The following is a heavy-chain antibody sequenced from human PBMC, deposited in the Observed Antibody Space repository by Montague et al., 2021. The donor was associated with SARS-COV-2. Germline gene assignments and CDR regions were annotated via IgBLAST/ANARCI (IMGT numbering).Heavy chain of an antibody. D-gene: IGHD4-11*01. V-gene: IGHV4-34*01. J-gene: IGHJ4*02. CDR1: GGSFRGYF. Sequence: SETLSLTCAVQGGSFRGYFWCWIRQSPGKGLEWIGEMNHSGSTNYNPSLKSRVTISADTYQNQFSLKVTSVTASDTAMYYCARGVDYYSDYRRLLRYGGQGTRVSVPS. CDR2: MNHSGST. CDR3: ARGVDYYSDYRRLLRY.